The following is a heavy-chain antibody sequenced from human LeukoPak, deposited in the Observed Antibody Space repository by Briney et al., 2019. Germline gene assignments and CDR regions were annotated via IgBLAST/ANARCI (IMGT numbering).Heavy chain of an antibody. CDR2: IYHSGST. J-gene: IGHJ4*02. CDR1: GGSISSSHW. Sequence: SGTLSLTCAVSGGSISSSHWWSWVRQPPGKGLEWIGEIYHSGSTNYNPSLKSRVTISVDKSNNQFSLKLSSVTAADTAVYYCARVWSSSPEDYWGQGTLVTVSS. D-gene: IGHD6-13*01. V-gene: IGHV4-4*02. CDR3: ARVWSSSPEDY.